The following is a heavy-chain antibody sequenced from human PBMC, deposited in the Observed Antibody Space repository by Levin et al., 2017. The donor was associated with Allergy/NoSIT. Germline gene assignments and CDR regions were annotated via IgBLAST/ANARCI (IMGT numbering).Heavy chain of an antibody. D-gene: IGHD5-18*01. CDR2: IYYSGST. CDR3: AREGYSYGRKFDY. Sequence: SETLSLTCTVSAGSISSYYWSWIRQPPGKGLEWIGYIYYSGSTNYNPSLKSRVTISVDTSKNQFSLKLSSVTAADTAVYYCAREGYSYGRKFDYWGQGTLVTVSS. J-gene: IGHJ4*02. CDR1: AGSISSYY. V-gene: IGHV4-59*01.